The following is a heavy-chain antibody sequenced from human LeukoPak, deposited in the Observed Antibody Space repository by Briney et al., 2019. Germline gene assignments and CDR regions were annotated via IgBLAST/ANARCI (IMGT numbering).Heavy chain of an antibody. CDR1: GYTFTRYD. Sequence: AAVKVSFKGSGYTFTRYDINWVGQAPGQGGGGMGWMNPKSGNKGYTQKFQGRVTITRNTSISTAYMQLSSLRSEDAAVYYCARGLWLVAYNSFDPWGQGTLVTVSS. CDR2: MNPKSGNK. CDR3: ARGLWLVAYNSFDP. D-gene: IGHD5-12*01. J-gene: IGHJ5*02. V-gene: IGHV1-8*01.